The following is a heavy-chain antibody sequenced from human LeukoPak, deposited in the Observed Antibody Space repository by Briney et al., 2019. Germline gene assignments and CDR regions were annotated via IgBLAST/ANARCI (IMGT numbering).Heavy chain of an antibody. J-gene: IGHJ4*02. CDR2: IIPILGTE. CDR1: GGTFSRYA. CDR3: AALDY. Sequence: KVSCKASGGTFSRYAISWVRQAPGQGLEWMGRIIPILGTENYAQKLEGRVTITGDEKERRAYMELSSLRSEDTAVYYCAALDYWGQGTLVTVSS. V-gene: IGHV1-69*15.